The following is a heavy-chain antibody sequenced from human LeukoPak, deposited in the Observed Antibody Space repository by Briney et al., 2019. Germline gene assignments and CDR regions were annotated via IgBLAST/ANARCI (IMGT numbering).Heavy chain of an antibody. CDR2: ISYDGSNK. Sequence: PGGSLRLSCAASGFTFSSYAMRWVRQAPGKGLEWVAVISYDGSNKYYADSVKGRFTISRDNSKNTLYLQMNSLRAEDTAVYYCARDRSGSYYDSSGPTRGYYLDYWGQGTLVTVSS. CDR1: GFTFSSYA. V-gene: IGHV3-30-3*01. J-gene: IGHJ4*02. D-gene: IGHD3-22*01. CDR3: ARDRSGSYYDSSGPTRGYYLDY.